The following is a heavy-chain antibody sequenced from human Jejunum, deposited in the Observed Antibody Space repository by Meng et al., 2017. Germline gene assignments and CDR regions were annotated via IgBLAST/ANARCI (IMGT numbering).Heavy chain of an antibody. V-gene: IGHV3-74*01. D-gene: IGHD5-12*01. CDR3: ARAYSGFSPFQY. J-gene: IGHJ4*02. Sequence: GESLKISCAASGFTFSTYWMHWVRQAPGKGLVWVSRINSDGSSTTYADSVKGRFTISRDNAKNTLYLQMNSLRAEDAAIYYCARAYSGFSPFQYWGQGTLVTV. CDR2: INSDGSST. CDR1: GFTFSTYW.